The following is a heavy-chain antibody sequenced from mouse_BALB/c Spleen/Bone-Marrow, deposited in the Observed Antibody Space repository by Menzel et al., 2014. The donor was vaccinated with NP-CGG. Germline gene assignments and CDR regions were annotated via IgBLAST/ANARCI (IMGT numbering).Heavy chain of an antibody. V-gene: IGHV7-3*02. D-gene: IGHD2-4*01. CDR1: SFTFTDYY. Sequence: EVHLVESGGGLVQPGDSLRLSCATSSFTFTDYYMNWVRQPPGKALEWLGFIRNKANGYTTEYSASVKGRFTISRDNSQSILYLQMNTLRAEDSATYYCARDRGLTYFDYWGQGTTLTVSS. J-gene: IGHJ2*01. CDR3: ARDRGLTYFDY. CDR2: IRNKANGYTT.